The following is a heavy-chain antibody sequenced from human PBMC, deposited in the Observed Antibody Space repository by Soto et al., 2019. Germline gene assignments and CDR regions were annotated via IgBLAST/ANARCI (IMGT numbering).Heavy chain of an antibody. CDR2: IIPIFGTA. V-gene: IGHV1-69*13. Sequence: ASVKVSCKASGGTFSSYAISWVRQAPGQGLEWMGGIIPIFGTANYAQKFQGRVTITADESTSTAYMELSSLRSEDTAGYYCATKTRGVIPCYFDYWGQGTLVTVSS. J-gene: IGHJ4*02. D-gene: IGHD3-10*01. CDR3: ATKTRGVIPCYFDY. CDR1: GGTFSSYA.